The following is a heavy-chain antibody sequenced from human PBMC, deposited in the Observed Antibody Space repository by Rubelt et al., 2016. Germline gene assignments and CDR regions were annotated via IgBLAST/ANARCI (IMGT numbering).Heavy chain of an antibody. CDR1: GGSFSGYY. CDR2: INHSGST. D-gene: IGHD1-7*01. Sequence: QVQLQQWGAGLLKPSETLSLTCAVYGGSFSGYYWSWIRQPPGKGLEWIGEINHSGSTNYNPSLKSRVPISVATSKNQFSLKLSLVTAAETAVDYCARDPTPLPLELDFGWGQGTLVTVSS. CDR3: ARDPTPLPLELDFG. V-gene: IGHV4-34*01. J-gene: IGHJ4*02.